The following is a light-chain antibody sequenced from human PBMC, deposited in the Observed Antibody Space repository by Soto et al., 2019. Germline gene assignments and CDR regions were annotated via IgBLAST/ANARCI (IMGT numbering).Light chain of an antibody. J-gene: IGLJ3*02. CDR1: SSNFGARYD. V-gene: IGLV1-40*01. CDR3: QSYDTRLGAEL. CDR2: GNT. Sequence: QSVLTQPPSVSGAPGQRVTLSCTGSSSNFGARYDVHWYQHIPGKAPKLIIFGNTNRPSGVPDRFSGSRSGTSASLVIAGLQPEDEALYYCQSYDTRLGAELFGGGTKLTVL.